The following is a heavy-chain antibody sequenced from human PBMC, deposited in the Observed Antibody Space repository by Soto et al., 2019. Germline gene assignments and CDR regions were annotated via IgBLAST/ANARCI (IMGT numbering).Heavy chain of an antibody. V-gene: IGHV3-9*01. J-gene: IGHJ4*02. CDR3: AKAGSHDSSGYRYFDY. Sequence: EVQLVESGGGLVQPGRSLRLSCAASGFTFDDYAMHWVRQAPGKGLEWVSGISWNSGSIGYADSVKGRFTISRDNAKNSLYLQMNSLRAEDTALYYCAKAGSHDSSGYRYFDYWGQGTLVTVSS. CDR2: ISWNSGSI. D-gene: IGHD3-22*01. CDR1: GFTFDDYA.